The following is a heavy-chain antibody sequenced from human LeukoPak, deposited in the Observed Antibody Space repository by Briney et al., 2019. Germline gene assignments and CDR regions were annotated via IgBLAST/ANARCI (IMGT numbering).Heavy chain of an antibody. V-gene: IGHV3-7*01. D-gene: IGHD6-13*01. J-gene: IGHJ4*02. CDR1: GFSSSSEW. CDR3: ATTDHAAGGPY. Sequence: GGSLRLSCAASGFSSSSEWMTWGRQAPGNGLEGAANMSPDGSAKVYADSVKGRLTISRENAMNLLYLQMNNLRAEDTAVYYCATTDHAAGGPYWGQGILVTVST. CDR2: MSPDGSAK.